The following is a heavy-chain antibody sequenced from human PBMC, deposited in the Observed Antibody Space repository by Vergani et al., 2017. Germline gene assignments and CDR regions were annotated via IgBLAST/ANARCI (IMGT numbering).Heavy chain of an antibody. CDR2: IDHTGRP. V-gene: IGHV4-34*01. CDR3: ARVNTETNGHLYYYDYMDV. CDR1: GESFTSYH. J-gene: IGHJ6*03. Sequence: QVQLQQWGGGLLKPSETLSLTCVVNGESFTSYHWTWIRQSPGEGLEWVGDIDHTGRPDYNLPLKSRLTMSVDKSRNQFSLAPNSVTATDTAIYFCARVNTETNGHLYYYDYMDVWGQGTAVTVS. D-gene: IGHD4-11*01.